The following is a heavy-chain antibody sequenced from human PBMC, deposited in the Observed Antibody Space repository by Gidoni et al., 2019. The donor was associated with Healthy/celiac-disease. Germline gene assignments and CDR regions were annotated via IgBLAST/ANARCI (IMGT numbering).Heavy chain of an antibody. J-gene: IGHJ6*02. CDR3: ARGRYDILTGPSYGMDV. CDR2: IWYDGSNN. V-gene: IGHV3-33*08. D-gene: IGHD3-9*01. CDR1: GFTFSSHG. Sequence: QVQLVESGGGVVQPGRSLRLSCAASGFTFSSHGMHWVRQAPGKGLEWVAVIWYDGSNNYYADSVKGRFTISRDNSKNTLYLQMNSLRAEDTAVYYCARGRYDILTGPSYGMDVWGQGTTVTVSS.